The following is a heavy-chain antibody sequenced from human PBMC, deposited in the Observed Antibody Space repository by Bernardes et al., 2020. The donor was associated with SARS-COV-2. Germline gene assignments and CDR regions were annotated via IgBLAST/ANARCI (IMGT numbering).Heavy chain of an antibody. V-gene: IGHV3-23*01. CDR1: GFTFSSYA. J-gene: IGHJ4*02. D-gene: IGHD1-26*01. Sequence: GSLRLSCAASGFTFSSYAMSWVRQAPGKGLEWVSVISGSGISTYSADSVKGRFTISRDNSMNTLYLQMNSLRAEDTAVYYCAKDKALGGSYEYYFDYWGQGTLVTVSS. CDR2: ISGSGIST. CDR3: AKDKALGGSYEYYFDY.